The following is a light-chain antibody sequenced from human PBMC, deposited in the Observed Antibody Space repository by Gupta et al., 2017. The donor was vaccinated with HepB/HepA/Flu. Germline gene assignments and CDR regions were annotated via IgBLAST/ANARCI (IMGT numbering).Light chain of an antibody. V-gene: IGKV1-39*01. CDR3: LQSDGTRGT. Sequence: DIQMTQSPSSLSAAVGDIVTITCRASKNINNYLNWYQQKPGEVPKLLIYPASSLQSGVPSRFTGSGSGTDFTLTIADLQPEDFGSFFCLQSDGTRGTFGQGTKVEVK. CDR2: PAS. CDR1: KNINNY. J-gene: IGKJ1*01.